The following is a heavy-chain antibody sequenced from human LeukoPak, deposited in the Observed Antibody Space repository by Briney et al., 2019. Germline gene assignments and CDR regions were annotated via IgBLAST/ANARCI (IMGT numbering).Heavy chain of an antibody. J-gene: IGHJ5*02. V-gene: IGHV4-61*01. CDR2: IYYSGST. Sequence: SETLSLTCTVSGGSVSSGSYYWSWIRQPPGKGLEWIGYIYYSGSTNYNPSLKSRVTISVDTSKNQFSLRLSSVTAADTAVYYCARDDAGSTFDPWGQGTLVTVSS. D-gene: IGHD2-2*01. CDR1: GGSVSSGSYY. CDR3: ARDDAGSTFDP.